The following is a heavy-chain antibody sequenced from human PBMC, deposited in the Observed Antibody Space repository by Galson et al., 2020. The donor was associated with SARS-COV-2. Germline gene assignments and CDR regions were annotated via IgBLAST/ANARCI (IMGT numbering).Heavy chain of an antibody. D-gene: IGHD2-8*01. CDR3: ARGQRQVNMVLMFVSSWAFYFDS. CDR1: GESFNGHY. Sequence: SETLSLTCAVYGESFNGHYWSWIRQPPGKGREGSGEINPTGSIHYSPSRKSRITISADTSKNQFSLKLTSVTAAETAVSFCARGQRQVNMVLMFVSSWAFYFDSWGQGTLVTVSS. CDR2: INPTGSI. V-gene: IGHV4-34*01. J-gene: IGHJ4*02.